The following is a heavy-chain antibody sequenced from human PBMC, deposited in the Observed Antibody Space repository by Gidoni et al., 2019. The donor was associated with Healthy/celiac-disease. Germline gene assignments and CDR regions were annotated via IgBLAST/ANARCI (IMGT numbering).Heavy chain of an antibody. V-gene: IGHV3-23*01. CDR3: AKGMFGSGSPPDY. D-gene: IGHD3-10*01. Sequence: EVQLLESGGGLVQPGGSLRLSCAASGFTFSSYAMSWVRQAPRKGLEWVSAISGSGGSTYYADSVKGRFTISRDNSKNTLYLQMNSLRAEDTAVYYCAKGMFGSGSPPDYWGQGTLVTVSS. CDR2: ISGSGGST. CDR1: GFTFSSYA. J-gene: IGHJ4*02.